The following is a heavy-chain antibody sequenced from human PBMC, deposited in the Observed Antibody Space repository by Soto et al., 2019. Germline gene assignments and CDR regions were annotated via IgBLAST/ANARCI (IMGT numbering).Heavy chain of an antibody. CDR1: GYTFTSYG. D-gene: IGHD3-16*01. CDR3: ARDLSGGSGGGSVKFDP. Sequence: ASVKVSCKASGYTFTSYGISWVRQAPGQGFEWMGWISAYNGNTNYAQKLQGRVTMTTDTSTSTAYMELRSLRSDDTAVYYCARDLSGGSGGGSVKFDPWGQGTLVTVSS. J-gene: IGHJ5*02. CDR2: ISAYNGNT. V-gene: IGHV1-18*01.